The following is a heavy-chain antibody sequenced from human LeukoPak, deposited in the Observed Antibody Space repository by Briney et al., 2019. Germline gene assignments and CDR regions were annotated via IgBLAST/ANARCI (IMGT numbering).Heavy chain of an antibody. CDR2: MHHSGRT. J-gene: IGHJ5*02. CDR1: GASISSTNW. V-gene: IGHV4-4*02. D-gene: IGHD2-2*01. CDR3: ARAQEGCSRASCYLEP. Sequence: SETLSLTCAISGASISSTNWWIWVRQPPGKGLEWIGEMHHSGRTNYNPSLKSRITISVDKSKNQVFLRLNSVAAANTALYYCARAQEGCSRASCYLEPWGQGTLITVSS.